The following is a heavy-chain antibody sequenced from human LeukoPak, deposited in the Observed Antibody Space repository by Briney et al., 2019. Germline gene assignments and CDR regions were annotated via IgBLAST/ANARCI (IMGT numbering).Heavy chain of an antibody. Sequence: GASVKVPCKASGYTFISYYMHWVRQAPGQGLEWMGAINPSGGSTSYAQKFRGRVTMTRDTSTSTVYMELSSLRSEDTAVYYCARGTGLGGDYVSNWGQGTLVTVSS. CDR3: ARGTGLGGDYVSN. V-gene: IGHV1-46*01. D-gene: IGHD4-17*01. CDR2: INPSGGST. J-gene: IGHJ4*02. CDR1: GYTFISYY.